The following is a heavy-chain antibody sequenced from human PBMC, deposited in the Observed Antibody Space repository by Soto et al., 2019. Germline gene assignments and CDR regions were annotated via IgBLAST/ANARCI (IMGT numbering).Heavy chain of an antibody. Sequence: ASVKVSCKASGYSFTSLDINWVRQAAGQGLEWMGWMQPSTGRTGYAQKFQGRVTMTRDTSINTAYMELTTLTSDDTAFYYCARGVSAGVDYWGQGTLVTVS. J-gene: IGHJ4*02. CDR1: GYSFTSLD. CDR3: ARGVSAGVDY. V-gene: IGHV1-8*01. CDR2: MQPSTGRT. D-gene: IGHD1-26*01.